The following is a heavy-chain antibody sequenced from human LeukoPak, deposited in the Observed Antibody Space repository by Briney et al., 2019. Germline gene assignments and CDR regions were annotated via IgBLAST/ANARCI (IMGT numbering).Heavy chain of an antibody. Sequence: GGSLRLSCAASGFTFDDYAMHWVQQAPGKGLEWVSGISWNSGSIGYADSVKGRFTISRDNAKNSLYLQMNSLRAEDTALYYCAKTDYYDSSGGVDYWGQGTLVTVSS. V-gene: IGHV3-9*01. CDR2: ISWNSGSI. J-gene: IGHJ4*02. CDR1: GFTFDDYA. D-gene: IGHD3-22*01. CDR3: AKTDYYDSSGGVDY.